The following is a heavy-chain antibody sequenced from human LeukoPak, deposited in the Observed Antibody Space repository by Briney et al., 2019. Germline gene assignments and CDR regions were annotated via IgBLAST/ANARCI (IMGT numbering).Heavy chain of an antibody. V-gene: IGHV1-69*13. J-gene: IGHJ6*02. Sequence: SVKVSCKASGGTFSSYAISWVRQAPGQGLEWMGGIIPIFGTANYAQKFQGRVTITADESTSTAYMELSSLRSEDTAVYYCARGGQLAPYYYYGMDVWGQGTTVTVSS. D-gene: IGHD3-10*01. CDR3: ARGGQLAPYYYYGMDV. CDR1: GGTFSSYA. CDR2: IIPIFGTA.